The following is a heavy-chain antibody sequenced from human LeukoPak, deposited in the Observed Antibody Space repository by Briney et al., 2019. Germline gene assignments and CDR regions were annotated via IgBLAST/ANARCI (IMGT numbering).Heavy chain of an antibody. V-gene: IGHV1-18*01. J-gene: IGHJ4*02. Sequence: ASVKVSCKASGYTFTSYGISWVRQAPGQGLEWMGWISAYNGNTNYAQKLLGRVTMTTDTSTSTAYMELRSLRSDDTAVYYCARDIGGLGELSLGYWGQGTLVTVSS. D-gene: IGHD3-16*02. CDR3: ARDIGGLGELSLGY. CDR1: GYTFTSYG. CDR2: ISAYNGNT.